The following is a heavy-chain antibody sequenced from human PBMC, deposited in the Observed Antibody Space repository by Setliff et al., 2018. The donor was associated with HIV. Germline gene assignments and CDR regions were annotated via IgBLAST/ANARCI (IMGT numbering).Heavy chain of an antibody. CDR2: IITLFGEA. Sequence: ASVKVSCKASRGTFRNSAINWVRQAPGQGLVWMGGIITLFGEANYAQKFQGRVTITADESTSTAYMELSRLRSEDTGVYYCATDDVAVVGTCDHWGQGTLVTVSS. V-gene: IGHV1-69*13. CDR3: ATDDVAVVGTCDH. D-gene: IGHD6-13*01. J-gene: IGHJ5*02. CDR1: RGTFRNSA.